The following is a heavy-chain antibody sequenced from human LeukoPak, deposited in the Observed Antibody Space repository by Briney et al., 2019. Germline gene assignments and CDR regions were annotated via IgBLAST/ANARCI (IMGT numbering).Heavy chain of an antibody. J-gene: IGHJ4*02. Sequence: GGSLRLSCAASGFTFSNYAMTWVRQAPGKGLGWVSTITAGGGNTYYADSVKGRFGMSRDNSKNTLYLQLSSLRAEDTAVYYCAKDRGTSWYEAFDIWGQGTLVTVSS. CDR2: ITAGGGNT. D-gene: IGHD6-13*01. CDR3: AKDRGTSWYEAFDI. V-gene: IGHV3-23*01. CDR1: GFTFSNYA.